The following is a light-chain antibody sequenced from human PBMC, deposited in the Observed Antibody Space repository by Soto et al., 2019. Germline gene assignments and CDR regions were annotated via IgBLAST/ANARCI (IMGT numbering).Light chain of an antibody. V-gene: IGLV1-40*01. J-gene: IGLJ2*01. CDR1: SSNIGAGYD. Sequence: QSVLTQPPSVSGAPGQRVTISCTGSSSNIGAGYDVHWYQQLPGTAPKLLIYGNSNRPSGVPDRFSGSNSGTSASLAITGLQADDEADYYCQSSDSSLSGSVVFGGGTKLTVL. CDR2: GNS. CDR3: QSSDSSLSGSVV.